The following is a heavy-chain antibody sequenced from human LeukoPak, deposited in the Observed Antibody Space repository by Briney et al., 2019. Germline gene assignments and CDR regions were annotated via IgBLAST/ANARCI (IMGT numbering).Heavy chain of an antibody. V-gene: IGHV1-3*03. Sequence: ASVKVSCKASGYTFTSYAMHWVRQAPGQRLEWMGWINAGNGNTKYSQEFQGRVTITRDTSASTAYMELSSLRSEDMAVYYCARERRGRYYYGSGSWFDPWGQGTLVTVSS. J-gene: IGHJ5*02. CDR3: ARERRGRYYYGSGSWFDP. CDR2: INAGNGNT. CDR1: GYTFTSYA. D-gene: IGHD3-10*01.